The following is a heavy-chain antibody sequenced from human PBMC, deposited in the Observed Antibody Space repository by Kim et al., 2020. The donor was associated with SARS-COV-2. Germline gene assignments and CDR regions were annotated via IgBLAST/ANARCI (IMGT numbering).Heavy chain of an antibody. J-gene: IGHJ4*02. CDR3: ARGGSYGLYYFDY. V-gene: IGHV3-21*01. CDR1: GFTFSSYS. Sequence: GGSLRLSCAASGFTFSSYSMNWVRQAPGKGLEWVSSILSSRSYIYYADSVKGRFTISRDNAKNSLYLQMNSLRAEDTAVYYCARGGSYGLYYFDYWGQGTLVTVSS. D-gene: IGHD1-26*01. CDR2: ILSSRSYI.